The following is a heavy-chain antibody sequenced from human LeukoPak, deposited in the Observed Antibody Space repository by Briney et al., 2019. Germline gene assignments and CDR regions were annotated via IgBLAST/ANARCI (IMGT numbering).Heavy chain of an antibody. CDR2: IYYTGSS. V-gene: IGHV4-59*08. CDR1: GASISSYY. Sequence: PSETLSLTCTVSGASISSYYWSWIRQPPGKGLEWIGFIYYTGSSNYNPSLKSRVTISLDTSKNQFFLKLSSVTAADTAVYYCATLRGSSGWYDYWGQGTLVTVSS. D-gene: IGHD6-19*01. J-gene: IGHJ4*02. CDR3: ATLRGSSGWYDY.